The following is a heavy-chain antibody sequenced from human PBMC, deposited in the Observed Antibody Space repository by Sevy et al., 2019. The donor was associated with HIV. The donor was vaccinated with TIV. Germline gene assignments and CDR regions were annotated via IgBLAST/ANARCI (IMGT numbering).Heavy chain of an antibody. CDR1: GFIFSSYV. CDR3: EAITTAGRDY. J-gene: IGHJ4*02. V-gene: IGHV3-23*01. D-gene: IGHD6-13*01. Sequence: GGSLRLSCAASGFIFSSYVMTWVRQAPGKGLEWVSTIGGSGGYTYYAGSVKGRFTISRDNSNNILYLQMNGLRAEDTAVYYCEAITTAGRDYWGQGTLVTVS. CDR2: IGGSGGYT.